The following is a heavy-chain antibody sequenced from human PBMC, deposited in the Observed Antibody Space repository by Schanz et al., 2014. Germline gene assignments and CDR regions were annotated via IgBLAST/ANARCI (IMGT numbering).Heavy chain of an antibody. J-gene: IGHJ4*02. CDR3: ARDRVYRFLKGENRFYFDY. Sequence: QVRLVQSGAELKMPGATVKVSCETSGYTFTNYGVSWVRQAPGQGLEWVAWISPYNGNTAYAQNLKGRLRMTKDTSPATAYMELRSLTSDDTAVYYCARDRVYRFLKGENRFYFDYWGQGTLVIVSS. D-gene: IGHD3-3*01. CDR2: ISPYNGNT. V-gene: IGHV1-18*01. CDR1: GYTFTNYG.